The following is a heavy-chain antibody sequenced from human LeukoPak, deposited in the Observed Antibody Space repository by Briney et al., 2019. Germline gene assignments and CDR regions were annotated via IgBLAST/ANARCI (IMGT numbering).Heavy chain of an antibody. CDR1: GFTFSNYW. V-gene: IGHV3-7*01. D-gene: IGHD3-3*01. Sequence: GGSLRLSCAASGFTFSNYWMSWVRRAPGKGLEWVANINQDGSEKYDVDSVKGRFTISRDNVKKSLYLQMNSLRAEDTAVYYCARENYDFWSGRRYYYMDVWGKGTTVTVPS. J-gene: IGHJ6*03. CDR2: INQDGSEK. CDR3: ARENYDFWSGRRYYYMDV.